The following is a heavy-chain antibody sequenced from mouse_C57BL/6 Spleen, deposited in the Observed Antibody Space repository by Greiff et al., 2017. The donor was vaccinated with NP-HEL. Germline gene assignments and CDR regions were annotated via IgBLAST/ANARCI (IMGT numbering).Heavy chain of an antibody. J-gene: IGHJ3*01. CDR2: ISSGSSTI. Sequence: EVKLMESGGGLVKPGGSLKLSCAASGFTFSDYGMHWVRQAPEKGLEWVAYISSGSSTIYYADTVKGRFTISRDNAKNTLFLQMTSLRSEDTAMYYCAVPGRAYWGQGTLVTVSA. CDR3: AVPGRAY. CDR1: GFTFSDYG. D-gene: IGHD3-3*01. V-gene: IGHV5-17*01.